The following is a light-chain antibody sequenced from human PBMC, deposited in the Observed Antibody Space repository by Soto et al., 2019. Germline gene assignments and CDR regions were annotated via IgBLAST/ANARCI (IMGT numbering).Light chain of an antibody. J-gene: IGLJ1*01. CDR2: DVT. Sequence: QSARTQPPSASGSPGQSVTISCTGTSSDVGGYNYVSWYQQLPGKAPKLIIYDVTKRPSGVPDRFSGSKSGNTASLNVSGLQAEDEADYYCISYAGTNIYVFGTGTKVTVL. CDR1: SSDVGGYNY. CDR3: ISYAGTNIYV. V-gene: IGLV2-8*01.